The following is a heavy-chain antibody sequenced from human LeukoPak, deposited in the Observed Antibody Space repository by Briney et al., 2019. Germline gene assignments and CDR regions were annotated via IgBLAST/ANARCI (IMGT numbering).Heavy chain of an antibody. D-gene: IGHD3-16*01. J-gene: IGHJ4*02. CDR1: GFTLSAYW. CDR2: IKQDGSEK. V-gene: IGHV3-7*05. Sequence: GGSLRLSCTASGFTLSAYWMSWVRQAPGKGLEWVANIKQDGSEKYCVDSVKGRFTISRDNAKKSLYLQMNILRAEDTAIYYCARDGGPFDSWGQGTLVTVSS. CDR3: ARDGGPFDS.